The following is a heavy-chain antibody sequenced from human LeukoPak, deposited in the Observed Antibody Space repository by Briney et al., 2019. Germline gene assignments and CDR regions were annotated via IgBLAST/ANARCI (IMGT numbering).Heavy chain of an antibody. CDR3: GRHGDGATIEY. D-gene: IGHD1-26*01. J-gene: IGHJ4*02. V-gene: IGHV3-30-3*01. CDR2: TAYDGDNK. Sequence: GGSLRLSCAASGFTFSSYAMHWVRQAPGKGLEWAVVTAYDGDNKYSAGSVKGRFPITRDNSKNTLNLQMNSLRAEDTAVYYCGRHGDGATIEYWGQGTLVTVSS. CDR1: GFTFSSYA.